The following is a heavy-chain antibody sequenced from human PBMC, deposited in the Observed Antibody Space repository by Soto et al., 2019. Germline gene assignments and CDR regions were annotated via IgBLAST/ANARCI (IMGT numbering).Heavy chain of an antibody. Sequence: QVQLVQSGAEVKKPGASVKVSCKASGYTFTSYGISWVRQAPGQGLEWMGWISAYNGNTNYAQKLQGRVTMTTDTTTSRGYMELKSQRSDYTAVYYCARGSAVETGNYWGQGTLVTVSS. J-gene: IGHJ4*02. CDR3: ARGSAVETGNY. D-gene: IGHD5-18*01. CDR1: GYTFTSYG. V-gene: IGHV1-18*01. CDR2: ISAYNGNT.